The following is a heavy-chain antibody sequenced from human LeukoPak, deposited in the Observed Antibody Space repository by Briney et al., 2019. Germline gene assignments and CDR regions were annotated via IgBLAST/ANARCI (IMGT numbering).Heavy chain of an antibody. Sequence: GGSLRLSCAASGFTFSSYSMNWVRQAPGKGLEWVSSISSSSSYIYYADSVKGRFTISRDNAKNSLYLQMNSLRAEDTAVYYCARDQGLSSSWDYWGQGTLVTVSS. CDR3: ARDQGLSSSWDY. J-gene: IGHJ4*02. CDR2: ISSSSSYI. V-gene: IGHV3-21*01. D-gene: IGHD6-13*01. CDR1: GFTFSSYS.